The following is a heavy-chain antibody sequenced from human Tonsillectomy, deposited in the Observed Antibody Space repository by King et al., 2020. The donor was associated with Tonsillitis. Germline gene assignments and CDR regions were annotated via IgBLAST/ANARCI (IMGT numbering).Heavy chain of an antibody. CDR2: IYPGDSDT. CDR3: ARLPPPYCSGGTCFRAEYFQH. Sequence: VQLVESGAEVKKPGESLKISCKGSGYSFSSYWIGWVRQMPGKGLEWMGIIYPGDSDTRYSPSFQGQVTISAHKSISTAYLQWSSLEASDTAMYYRARLPPPYCSGGTCFRAEYFQHWGQGTLVTVSS. V-gene: IGHV5-51*01. D-gene: IGHD2-15*01. CDR1: GYSFSSYW. J-gene: IGHJ1*01.